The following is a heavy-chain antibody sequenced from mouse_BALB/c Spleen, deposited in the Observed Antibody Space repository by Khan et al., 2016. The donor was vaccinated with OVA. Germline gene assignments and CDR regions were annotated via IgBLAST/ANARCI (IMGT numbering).Heavy chain of an antibody. Sequence: QVHVKQSGAELVKPGASVKLSCKASGYTFTNYWIHWVSQRPGQGLEWIGEIYPGDGRTNCNEKFKTKATLTVEKSSSTVSLQLNCLTSEDSAVYYCLRNDYCGNYFDYWGQGTTLTVSS. V-gene: IGHV1S81*02. CDR1: GYTFTNYW. D-gene: IGHD2-1*01. CDR3: LRNDYCGNYFDY. J-gene: IGHJ2*01. CDR2: IYPGDGRT.